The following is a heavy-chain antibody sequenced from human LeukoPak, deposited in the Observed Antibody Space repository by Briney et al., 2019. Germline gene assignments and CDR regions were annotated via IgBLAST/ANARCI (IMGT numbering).Heavy chain of an antibody. CDR1: GGSISSYY. J-gene: IGHJ4*02. D-gene: IGHD6-13*01. Sequence: SETLSLTCTVSGGSISSYYWSWIRQPPGKGPEWIGYIYYSGSTNYNPSLKSRVTISVDTSKNQFSLKLSSVTAADTAVYYCARDRGGDSSWYDYWGQGTLVTVSS. CDR2: IYYSGST. V-gene: IGHV4-59*01. CDR3: ARDRGGDSSWYDY.